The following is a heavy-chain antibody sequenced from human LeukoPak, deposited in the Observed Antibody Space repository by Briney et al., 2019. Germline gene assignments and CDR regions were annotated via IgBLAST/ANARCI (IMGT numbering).Heavy chain of an antibody. J-gene: IGHJ5*02. V-gene: IGHV3-21*04. CDR3: ARSIIIAAAGTHWFDP. D-gene: IGHD6-13*01. CDR1: GFTFSSYG. CDR2: ISSSSYI. Sequence: GSLRLSCAASGFTFSSYGMHWVRQAPGKGLEWVSSISSSSYIYYADSVKGRFTISREDAKNSLYLQMNSLRAEDTAVYYCARSIIIAAAGTHWFDPWGQGTLVTVSS.